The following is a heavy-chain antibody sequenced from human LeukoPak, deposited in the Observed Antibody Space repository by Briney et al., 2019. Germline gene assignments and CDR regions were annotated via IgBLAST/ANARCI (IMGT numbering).Heavy chain of an antibody. J-gene: IGHJ2*01. Sequence: GGSLRLSRTASGAVFSDYAMTWVRQAPGKGLAWVSTISGRGESTFYADSVKGRFTASRDNSENTHYLQMNSLSLEDTALYYCAKGGHFSFFDVWGRGTLVTVSS. CDR1: GAVFSDYA. CDR3: AKGGHFSFFDV. CDR2: ISGRGEST. V-gene: IGHV3-23*01.